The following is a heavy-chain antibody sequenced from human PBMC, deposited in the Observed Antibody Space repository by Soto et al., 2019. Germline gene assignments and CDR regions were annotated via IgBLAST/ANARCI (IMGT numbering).Heavy chain of an antibody. Sequence: EVQLVETGGDLMQPGGSLLLSCVASGFTVGSTPMSWVRQAPGKGLEGVAGVFTGRTTSYADSVKGRFIISRDRTKNTVNLHLNSLRVEDTAVYYCVRDDPRTTVTGKNYYYGMDVWGQGTTVTVSS. CDR1: GFTVGSTP. CDR3: VRDDPRTTVTGKNYYYGMDV. CDR2: VFTGRTT. V-gene: IGHV3-53*02. D-gene: IGHD4-4*01. J-gene: IGHJ6*02.